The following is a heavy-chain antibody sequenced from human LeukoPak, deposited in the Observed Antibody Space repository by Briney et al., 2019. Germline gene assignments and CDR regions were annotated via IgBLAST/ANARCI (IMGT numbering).Heavy chain of an antibody. CDR1: GYSFTTYW. CDR3: ALGAVRGLHAFDI. D-gene: IGHD3-10*01. Sequence: GESLKISCKGSGYSFTTYWIGWVRQMPGKGLEWMGIIYPGDSHTRYSPSFQGQVTISADKSVTTAYLQWSSLKASDTAMYYCALGAVRGLHAFDIWGQGTMVTVSS. V-gene: IGHV5-51*01. CDR2: IYPGDSHT. J-gene: IGHJ3*02.